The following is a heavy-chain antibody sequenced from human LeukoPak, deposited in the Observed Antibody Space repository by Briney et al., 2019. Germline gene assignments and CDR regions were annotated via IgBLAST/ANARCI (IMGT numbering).Heavy chain of an antibody. CDR1: GYTFTSYY. D-gene: IGHD3-10*01. CDR3: ARSGSGRSKFDY. J-gene: IGHJ4*02. V-gene: IGHV1-46*01. Sequence: ASVKGTCKASGYTFTSYYMHWVRQAPGQGLEWMGIINPSGGSTSYAQKFQGRVTMTRDTSTSTVHMELSSLRSEDTAAYYCARSGSGRSKFDYWGQGSLVTVSS. CDR2: INPSGGST.